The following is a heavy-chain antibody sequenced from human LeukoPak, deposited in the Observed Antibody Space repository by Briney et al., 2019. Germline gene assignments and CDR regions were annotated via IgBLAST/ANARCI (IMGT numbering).Heavy chain of an antibody. V-gene: IGHV3-74*03. Sequence: QPGGSLRLSCAASGFTFHTYWMHCVRQAPGKGLVWVARVHREGTTTAYADSVKGRFTISRDNAKNTLYLQMNNLRAEDTAVYYCARDSDWILFDYWGRGTLVTVSS. J-gene: IGHJ4*02. CDR2: VHREGTTT. CDR1: GFTFHTYW. D-gene: IGHD3/OR15-3a*01. CDR3: ARDSDWILFDY.